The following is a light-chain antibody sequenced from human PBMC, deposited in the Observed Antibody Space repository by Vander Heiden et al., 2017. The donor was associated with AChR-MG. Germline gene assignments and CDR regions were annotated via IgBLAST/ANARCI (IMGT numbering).Light chain of an antibody. J-gene: IGKJ1*01. CDR2: AAS. CDR3: HQYDSYPRT. V-gene: IGKV1-8*01. CDR1: QGISSY. Sequence: AIRITQSPSSLSASTGDRVTITCRASQGISSYLAWYQQKPGKAPKLLIYAASTLQSRVPSRFSGTGSGTDFTLTIICLQSADFATYYSHQYDSYPRTFGQGTKVEIK.